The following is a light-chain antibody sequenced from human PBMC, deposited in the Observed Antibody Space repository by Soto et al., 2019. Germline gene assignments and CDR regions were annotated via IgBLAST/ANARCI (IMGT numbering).Light chain of an antibody. J-gene: IGKJ1*01. CDR2: AAS. CDR3: QQSYSNPWT. V-gene: IGKV1-39*01. Sequence: DIQMTQSPSSLSASVGDRVTITWRASQSINNYLNWYQEKPGKAPKPLIYAASSLQSGVPSRFSGSGSGTDYALTISSLQPEDFASYYCQQSYSNPWTFGQGTKVDIK. CDR1: QSINNY.